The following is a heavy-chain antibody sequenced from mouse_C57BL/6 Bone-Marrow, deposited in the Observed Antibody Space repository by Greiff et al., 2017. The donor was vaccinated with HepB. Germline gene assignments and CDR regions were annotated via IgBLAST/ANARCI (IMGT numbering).Heavy chain of an antibody. CDR3: ARRYSNYLAWFAY. D-gene: IGHD2-5*01. CDR2: ISNLAYSI. V-gene: IGHV5-15*04. CDR1: GFTFSDYG. J-gene: IGHJ3*01. Sequence: EVKLVESGGGLVQPGGSLKLSCAASGFTFSDYGMAWVRQAPRKGPEWVAFISNLAYSIYYADTVTGRFTFSREHAKNTLYLEMSSLRSEDTAMYYCARRYSNYLAWFAYWGQGTLVTVSA.